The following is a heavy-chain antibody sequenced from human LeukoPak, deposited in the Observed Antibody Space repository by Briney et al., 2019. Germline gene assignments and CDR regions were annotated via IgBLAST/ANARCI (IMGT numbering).Heavy chain of an antibody. D-gene: IGHD3-3*01. CDR1: GGTFSSYA. V-gene: IGHV1-69*15. J-gene: IGHJ3*02. CDR2: IIPIFGTA. Sequence: ASVKVSCKASGGTFSSYAISWVRQAPGQGLEWMGRIIPIFGTANYAQKFQGRVTMTADESTSTTYMELSSLGSEGTAVYYCARERLRFLEWTPPNAFDIWGQGTMVTVSS. CDR3: ARERLRFLEWTPPNAFDI.